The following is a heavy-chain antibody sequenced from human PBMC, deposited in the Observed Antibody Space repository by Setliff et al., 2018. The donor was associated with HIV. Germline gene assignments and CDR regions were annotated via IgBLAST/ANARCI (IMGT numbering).Heavy chain of an antibody. CDR2: IYYSGGT. D-gene: IGHD6-25*01. Sequence: PSETLSLTCTVSGDSISSSSYYWGWLRQPPGTGLECIGNIYYSGGTDYNPSLKSRLTISLDTSKNQFSLKLTSVTAADTAIYYCARRPVLHNSGSVFDKWGQGTLVTVSS. J-gene: IGHJ4*02. V-gene: IGHV4-39*01. CDR3: ARRPVLHNSGSVFDK. CDR1: GDSISSSSYY.